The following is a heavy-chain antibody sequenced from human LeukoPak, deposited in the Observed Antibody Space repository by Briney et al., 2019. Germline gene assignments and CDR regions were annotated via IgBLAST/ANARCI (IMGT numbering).Heavy chain of an antibody. V-gene: IGHV4-59*08. D-gene: IGHD5-18*01. CDR1: GGSISSYY. J-gene: IGHJ4*02. CDR2: IYYSGST. Sequence: SETLSLTCTVSGGSISSYYWSWIRQPPGKGLEWIGYIYYSGSTNYNPSLESRVTISVDTSKNQFSLKLSSVTAADTAVCYCATVSGGARGYSYDYWGQGTLVTVSS. CDR3: ATVSGGARGYSYDY.